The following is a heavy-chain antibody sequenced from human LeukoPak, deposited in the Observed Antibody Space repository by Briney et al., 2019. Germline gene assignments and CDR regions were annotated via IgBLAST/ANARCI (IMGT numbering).Heavy chain of an antibody. CDR2: IDPKNSDT. J-gene: IGHJ4*02. D-gene: IGHD6-19*01. V-gene: IGHV5-10-1*01. CDR1: GHSFTSYW. CDR3: ARHALGGSGWYYFDY. Sequence: GESLKLPCKGSGHSFTSYWISWVRQMPGEGLEWMGRIDPKNSDTVYSPSFQGHVTISADRSIDTAYLQWSGLRASDTGMYYCARHALGGSGWYYFDYWGLGTLVTVSS.